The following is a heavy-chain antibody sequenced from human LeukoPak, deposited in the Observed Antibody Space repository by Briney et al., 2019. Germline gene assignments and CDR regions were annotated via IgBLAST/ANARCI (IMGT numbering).Heavy chain of an antibody. CDR3: AKAGAVVVVAAKYFDY. Sequence: GGSLRLSCAASGFTFSSYAMTWVRQAPGKGLEWVSIISGSGGRTYYADSVKGRFTISRDNSKNTLYLQMNSLRAEDTAVYYCAKAGAVVVVAAKYFDYWGQGTLVTVSS. J-gene: IGHJ4*02. D-gene: IGHD2-15*01. CDR2: ISGSGGRT. CDR1: GFTFSSYA. V-gene: IGHV3-23*01.